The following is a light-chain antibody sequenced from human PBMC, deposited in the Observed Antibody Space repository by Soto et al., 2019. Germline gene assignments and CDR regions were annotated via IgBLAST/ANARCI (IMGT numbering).Light chain of an antibody. CDR3: QQSDSTLYT. CDR1: QTISTY. J-gene: IGKJ2*01. V-gene: IGKV1-39*01. CDR2: DAS. Sequence: DIQMTQSPSSLSASVGDRVTITCRASQTISTYMNWYQQKPGKAPRLLIYDASSLLTGVPSSFSGSGSGTDFTLTIASLKPEDFSTYYCQQSDSTLYTFVQGIMVEI.